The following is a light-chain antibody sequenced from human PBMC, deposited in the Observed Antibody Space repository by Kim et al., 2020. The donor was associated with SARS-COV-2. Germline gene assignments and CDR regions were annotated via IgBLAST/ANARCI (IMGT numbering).Light chain of an antibody. V-gene: IGLV2-14*03. Sequence: GQSITISCTGTSSDVGDYNYVSWYQQHPGKAPKLMIYDVSNRPSGVSYRFSGSKSGNTASLTISGLQAEDEADYYCSSFSSSSIWVFGGGTQLTVL. CDR2: DVS. CDR1: SSDVGDYNY. CDR3: SSFSSSSIWV. J-gene: IGLJ3*02.